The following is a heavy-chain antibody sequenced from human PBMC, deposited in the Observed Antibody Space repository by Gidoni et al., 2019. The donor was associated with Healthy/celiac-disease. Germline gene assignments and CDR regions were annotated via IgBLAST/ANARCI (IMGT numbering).Heavy chain of an antibody. J-gene: IGHJ6*02. V-gene: IGHV3-30*04. CDR2: ISYDGSNK. Sequence: QVQLVESGGGVVQPGRYLRLSGAASGFPFSSYAMHGVRQAPGKGLEWVAVISYDGSNKYYADSVKGRFTISRDNSKNTLYLQMNSLRAEDTAVYYCASAYGDYDYYYYYGMDVWGQGTTVTVSS. CDR3: ASAYGDYDYYYYYGMDV. CDR1: GFPFSSYA. D-gene: IGHD4-17*01.